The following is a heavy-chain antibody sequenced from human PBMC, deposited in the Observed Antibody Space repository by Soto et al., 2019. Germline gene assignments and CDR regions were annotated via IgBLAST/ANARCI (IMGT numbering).Heavy chain of an antibody. D-gene: IGHD3-22*01. CDR2: IYYSGST. J-gene: IGHJ4*02. V-gene: IGHV4-30-4*01. Sequence: ALSRSCPVSGGSISIGDYYWSWIRQPPGKGLEWIGYIYYSGSTYYNPSLKSRVTISVDTSKTQFSLKLSSVTAADTAAYYCARDSSGYYFDYWGQGTLVTVSS. CDR3: ARDSSGYYFDY. CDR1: GGSISIGDYY.